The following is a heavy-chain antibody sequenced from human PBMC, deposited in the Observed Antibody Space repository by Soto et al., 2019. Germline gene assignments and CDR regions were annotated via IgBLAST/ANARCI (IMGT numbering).Heavy chain of an antibody. V-gene: IGHV1-69*06. CDR3: AGYYYDSSGRVRH. Sequence: GASVKVSCKASGGTFSSYAISWVRQAPGQGLEWMGGIIPIFGTANYAQKFQGRVTITADKSTSTAYMELSSLRSEDTAVYYCAGYYYDSSGRVRHWGQGTLVTVSS. CDR1: GGTFSSYA. D-gene: IGHD3-22*01. CDR2: IIPIFGTA. J-gene: IGHJ1*01.